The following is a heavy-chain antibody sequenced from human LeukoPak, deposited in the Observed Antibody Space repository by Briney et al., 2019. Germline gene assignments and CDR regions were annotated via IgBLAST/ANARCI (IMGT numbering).Heavy chain of an antibody. J-gene: IGHJ4*02. CDR2: ISGSGGST. CDR3: AKDQGYCSGGSCYPRGYFDY. V-gene: IGHV3-23*01. Sequence: GGSLRLSCAASGFTFSSYAMSWVRQAPGKGLEWVSAISGSGGSTYYADSVKGRFTISRDNSKNTLYLQMNSLRAEDTAVYYCAKDQGYCSGGSCYPRGYFDYWGQGTLVTVSS. D-gene: IGHD2-15*01. CDR1: GFTFSSYA.